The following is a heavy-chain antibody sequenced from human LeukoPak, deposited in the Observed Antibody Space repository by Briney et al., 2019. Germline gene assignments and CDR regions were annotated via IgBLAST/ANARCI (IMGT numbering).Heavy chain of an antibody. J-gene: IGHJ4*02. V-gene: IGHV3-64D*06. CDR3: VKALSSTVTTKRKFDY. CDR2: ISSNGGTT. CDR1: GFTFNSYA. Sequence: GGSLRLSCSASGFTFNSYAMHWVRQAPGKGLEYVSAISSNGGTTYHADPVKGRFTISRDNSQNTLYLQMSSLRDGDTAVYYCVKALSSTVTTKRKFDYWGQGTLVTVSS. D-gene: IGHD4-17*01.